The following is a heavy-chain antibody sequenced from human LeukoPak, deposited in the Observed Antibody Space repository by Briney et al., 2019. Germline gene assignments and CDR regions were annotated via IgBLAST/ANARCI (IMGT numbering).Heavy chain of an antibody. CDR2: TSVYIGNT. CDR1: AYTFTSYA. D-gene: IGHD1-26*01. Sequence: ASVKVSCKASAYTFTSYAISWMRQAPGQGLEGMGGTSVYIGNTNYAQKLQGRVTMTTDTSTNTAYMELRSLRFDDTAVYYSARDLAGIVGVTAWFDPWGQGTLVTVSS. CDR3: ARDLAGIVGVTAWFDP. V-gene: IGHV1-18*01. J-gene: IGHJ5*02.